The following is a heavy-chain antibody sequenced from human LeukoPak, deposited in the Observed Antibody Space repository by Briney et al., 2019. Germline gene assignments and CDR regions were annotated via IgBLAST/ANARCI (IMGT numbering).Heavy chain of an antibody. V-gene: IGHV4-59*01. CDR1: GGSISSYY. Sequence: PSETLSLTCTVSGGSISSYYWSWIRQPPGKGLEWIGYIYYSGSTNYNPSLKSRVTISVATSKNQFSLKLSSVTAEDTAVYYCARGDYFDYWGQGTLVTVSS. CDR3: ARGDYFDY. CDR2: IYYSGST. J-gene: IGHJ4*02.